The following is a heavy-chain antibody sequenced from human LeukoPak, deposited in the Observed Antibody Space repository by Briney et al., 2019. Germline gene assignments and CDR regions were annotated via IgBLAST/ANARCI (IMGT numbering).Heavy chain of an antibody. CDR3: AREVREYQLLGSIDY. CDR2: ISSSSSYI. Sequence: PAGSLRLSCAASGFTFSSYSMNWVRQAPGKGLEWVSSISSSSSYIYYADSVKGRFTISRDNAKNSLYLQMNSLRAEDTAVYYCAREVREYQLLGSIDYWGQGTLVTVSS. D-gene: IGHD2-2*01. J-gene: IGHJ4*02. CDR1: GFTFSSYS. V-gene: IGHV3-21*01.